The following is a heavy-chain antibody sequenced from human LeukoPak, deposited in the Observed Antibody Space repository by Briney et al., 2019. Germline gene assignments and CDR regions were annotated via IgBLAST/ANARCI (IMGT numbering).Heavy chain of an antibody. CDR2: IYSGGTT. J-gene: IGHJ4*02. CDR3: ARDRVTMVRGVNYYFDY. CDR1: GFTVRSNY. Sequence: PGGSLRLSCAASGFTVRSNYMTWVRQAPGEGLEWVSAIYSGGTTYYADSVKGRFTISRDNSQNTLYLQMNSLRAEDTAVYYCARDRVTMVRGVNYYFDYWGQGTLVTVSS. V-gene: IGHV3-66*01. D-gene: IGHD3-10*01.